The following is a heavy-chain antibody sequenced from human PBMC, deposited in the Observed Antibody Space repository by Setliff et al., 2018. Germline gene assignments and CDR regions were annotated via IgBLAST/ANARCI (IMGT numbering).Heavy chain of an antibody. V-gene: IGHV4-39*07. D-gene: IGHD3-3*01. J-gene: IGHJ6*02. CDR1: GGSISSSSYY. CDR2: IYYSGTT. Sequence: SETLSLTCTVSGGSISSSSYYWGWIRQPPGKGLEWIGSIYYSGTTHYNPSLKSRVTISVDTSKNQFSLKLSSVTAADTAVYYCARDLGGWSGYPDYSMDVWGQGTTVTVSS. CDR3: ARDLGGWSGYPDYSMDV.